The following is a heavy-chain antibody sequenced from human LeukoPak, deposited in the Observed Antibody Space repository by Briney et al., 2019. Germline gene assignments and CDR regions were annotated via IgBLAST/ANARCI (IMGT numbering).Heavy chain of an antibody. J-gene: IGHJ4*02. CDR2: IWYDGSNK. D-gene: IGHD3-10*01. CDR1: GFTFNNYG. V-gene: IGHV3-33*01. CDR3: AGNYGPYYFDY. Sequence: QSGGSLRLFCAASGFTFNNYGMHWVRQAPGKGLEWVAVIWYDGSNKYYADSVKGRFTISRDNSKNTLYVQMNSLRAEDNAVYYCAGNYGPYYFDYWGQGTLVTVSS.